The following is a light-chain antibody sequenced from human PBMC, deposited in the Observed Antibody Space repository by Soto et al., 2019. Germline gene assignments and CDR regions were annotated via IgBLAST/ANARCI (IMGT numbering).Light chain of an antibody. CDR1: QGISSY. CDR3: QQYYSYPHT. CDR2: AAS. Sequence: AIRMTQSPSSLSASTGDRVTITCRASQGISSYLAWYQQKPGKAPKLLIYAASTLQSGVPSRFSGSGSGTDFTLTISCLQSEDFATYYCQQYYSYPHTFGQGNKLEIK. J-gene: IGKJ2*01. V-gene: IGKV1-8*01.